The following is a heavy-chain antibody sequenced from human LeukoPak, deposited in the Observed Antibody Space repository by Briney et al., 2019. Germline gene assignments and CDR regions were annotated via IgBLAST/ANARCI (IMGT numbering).Heavy chain of an antibody. CDR3: AKAPDSSGYQGFDY. CDR1: GFTFSSYE. J-gene: IGHJ4*02. D-gene: IGHD3-22*01. Sequence: PGGALRLSCAASGFTFSSYEMNWVRQAPGKGLEWGAFIRYDGSNKYYADSVKGRFTISRDNSKNTLYLQMNSLRAEDTAVYYCAKAPDSSGYQGFDYWGQGTLVTVSS. V-gene: IGHV3-30*02. CDR2: IRYDGSNK.